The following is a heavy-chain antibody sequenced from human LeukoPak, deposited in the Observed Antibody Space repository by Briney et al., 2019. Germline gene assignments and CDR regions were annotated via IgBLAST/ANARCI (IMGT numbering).Heavy chain of an antibody. CDR2: ISWNSGSI. V-gene: IGHV3-9*01. D-gene: IGHD3-10*02. Sequence: SLRLSCAASGFTFDDYAMHWVRQAPGKGLEWVSGISWNSGSIGYADSVKGRFTISRDNAKNSLYLQMNSLRAEDTALYYCARCSGPWGYFDYWGQGTLVTVSS. J-gene: IGHJ4*02. CDR3: ARCSGPWGYFDY. CDR1: GFTFDDYA.